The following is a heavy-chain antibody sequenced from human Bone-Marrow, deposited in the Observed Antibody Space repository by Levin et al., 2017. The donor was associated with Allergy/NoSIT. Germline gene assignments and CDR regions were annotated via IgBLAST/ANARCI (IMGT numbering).Heavy chain of an antibody. V-gene: IGHV1-3*01. CDR1: GYTFTNYV. D-gene: IGHD1-26*01. CDR3: ARSKVGLGQFDP. J-gene: IGHJ5*02. CDR2: INAGKGTT. Sequence: GASVKVSCKASGYTFTNYVIHWVRQAPGQRLEWMGWINAGKGTTNYSQNFQDRVTITRDTSASTAYMEVSSLRSEDTAVYYCARSKVGLGQFDPWGQGTLVTVSS.